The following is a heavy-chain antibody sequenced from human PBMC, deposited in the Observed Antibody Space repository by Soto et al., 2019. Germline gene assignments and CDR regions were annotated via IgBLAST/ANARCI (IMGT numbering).Heavy chain of an antibody. CDR2: IKSKTDGGTT. D-gene: IGHD3-22*01. J-gene: IGHJ4*02. CDR3: TTDPGGSGYYYVYFDY. Sequence: GGSLRLSCAASGFTFSNAWMSWVRQAPGKGLEWVGRIKSKTDGGTTDYAAPVKGRFTISRDDSKNTLYLQMNSLKTEDTAVYYCTTDPGGSGYYYVYFDYWGQGTLVTVSS. CDR1: GFTFSNAW. V-gene: IGHV3-15*01.